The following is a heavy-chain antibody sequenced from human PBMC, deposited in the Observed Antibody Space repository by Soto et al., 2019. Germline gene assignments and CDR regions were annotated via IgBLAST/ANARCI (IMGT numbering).Heavy chain of an antibody. D-gene: IGHD2-2*01. V-gene: IGHV3-11*04. CDR2: ISGSGDNI. CDR3: VRDSARIVVVPRVDGDNWFAL. Sequence: GGSLRLSCAASGFTFSDYFMSWIRQAPGKGLEWVSFISGSGDNIKYADSVKGRFTISRDNAKNSLYLQMNSLRDEDTAVYYCVRDSARIVVVPRVDGDNWFALWGQGTLVTLSS. J-gene: IGHJ5*02. CDR1: GFTFSDYF.